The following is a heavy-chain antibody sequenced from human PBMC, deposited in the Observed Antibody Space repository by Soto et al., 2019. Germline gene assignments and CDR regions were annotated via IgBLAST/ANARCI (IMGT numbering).Heavy chain of an antibody. Sequence: QVQLVESGGGVIQLGRSLRLSCAASGFTFSSYGMHWVRHAPGKGLEWVAVIWYDGSNKYYADSVKGRFTISRDNSKNTLYLQMNSLRAEDTAVYYCARHGGYDFWSAYDFDYWGQGTLVTVSS. V-gene: IGHV3-33*01. CDR1: GFTFSSYG. CDR3: ARHGGYDFWSAYDFDY. D-gene: IGHD3-3*01. J-gene: IGHJ4*02. CDR2: IWYDGSNK.